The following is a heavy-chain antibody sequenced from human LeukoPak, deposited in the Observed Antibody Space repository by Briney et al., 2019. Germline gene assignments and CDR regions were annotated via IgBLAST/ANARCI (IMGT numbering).Heavy chain of an antibody. CDR2: ISGSSSYI. D-gene: IGHD5-18*01. J-gene: IGHJ4*02. V-gene: IGHV3-21*01. Sequence: GGSLRLSCAASGFTFSSYSMNWVRQAPGKGLEWVSSISGSSSYIYYADSVKGRFTISRDNAKNSLYLQMNSLRAEDTAVYYCARGETAMVARYYFDYWGQGTLVTVSS. CDR3: ARGETAMVARYYFDY. CDR1: GFTFSSYS.